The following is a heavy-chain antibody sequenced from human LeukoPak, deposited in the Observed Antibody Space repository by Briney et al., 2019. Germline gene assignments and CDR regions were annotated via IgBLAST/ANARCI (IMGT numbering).Heavy chain of an antibody. Sequence: PGRSLRLSCAASGFTFSSYVMHWVRQAPGKGLEWLSAISYDGSDKYYAGSVKGRFTISRDNSKNTLYLQTNSLRAEDTAVYYCARHYYDISDSYSFDYWGQGTLVTVSS. CDR2: ISYDGSDK. D-gene: IGHD3-22*01. CDR1: GFTFSSYV. CDR3: ARHYYDISDSYSFDY. J-gene: IGHJ4*02. V-gene: IGHV3-30*04.